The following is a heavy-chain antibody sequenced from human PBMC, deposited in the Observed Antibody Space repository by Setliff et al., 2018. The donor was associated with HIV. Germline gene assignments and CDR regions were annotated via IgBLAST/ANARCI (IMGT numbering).Heavy chain of an antibody. D-gene: IGHD6-13*01. CDR1: GGSFSDYY. V-gene: IGHV4-34*01. CDR2: IDDSCYT. J-gene: IGHJ6*03. CDR3: AGGEVRSRYVSSRAPFYHYYYYMDV. Sequence: SVTLSLTCAVYGGSFSDYYWTWSRQPPGKGLEWIGEIDDSCYTNHNPSLRSRVTISVDTSKNQISLKLTSVTAADTAVYYCAGGEVRSRYVSSRAPFYHYYYYMDVWGKGTTVTVSS.